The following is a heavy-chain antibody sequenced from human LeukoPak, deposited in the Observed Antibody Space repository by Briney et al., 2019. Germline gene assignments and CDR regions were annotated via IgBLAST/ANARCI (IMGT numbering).Heavy chain of an antibody. CDR3: STDPRLLMY. CDR2: ISSSGSTI. CDR1: GFTFSSYA. D-gene: IGHD2-8*01. Sequence: PGGSLRLSCAASGFTFSSYAMHWVRQAPGKGLEWGSYISSSGSTIYYADSVKGGFTISRDNAKNSLYLQMNSLRPEDTALYYCSTDPRLLMYWGHGTLVTVSS. J-gene: IGHJ4*01. V-gene: IGHV3-48*04.